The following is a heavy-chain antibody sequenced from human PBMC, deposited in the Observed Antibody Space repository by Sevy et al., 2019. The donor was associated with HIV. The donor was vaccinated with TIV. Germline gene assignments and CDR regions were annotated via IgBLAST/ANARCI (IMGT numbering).Heavy chain of an antibody. J-gene: IGHJ4*02. CDR1: GYSFTSYW. Sequence: GESLKISCKGSGYSFTSYWISWVRQMPGKGLEWMGRIDPSDSYTNYSPSFQGHVTISADKSISTAYLQWSSLKASDTAMYYCASNLGYCTGGVCHRRDGSGWYESNDYWGQGTLVTVSS. CDR2: IDPSDSYT. V-gene: IGHV5-10-1*01. D-gene: IGHD2-8*02. CDR3: ASNLGYCTGGVCHRRDGSGWYESNDY.